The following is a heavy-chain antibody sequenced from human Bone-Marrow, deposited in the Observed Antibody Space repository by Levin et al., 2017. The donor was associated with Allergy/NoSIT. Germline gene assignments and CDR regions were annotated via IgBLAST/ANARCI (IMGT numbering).Heavy chain of an antibody. CDR1: GFTVSSNY. Sequence: PVGSLRLSCAASGFTVSSNYMSWVRQAPGKGPEWVSVIYSGGSTYYADSVKGRFTISRDNSKNTLYLQMNSLRAEDTAVYYCARGWFGELLSHWGQGTLVTVSS. J-gene: IGHJ4*02. V-gene: IGHV3-53*01. CDR3: ARGWFGELLSH. D-gene: IGHD3-10*01. CDR2: IYSGGST.